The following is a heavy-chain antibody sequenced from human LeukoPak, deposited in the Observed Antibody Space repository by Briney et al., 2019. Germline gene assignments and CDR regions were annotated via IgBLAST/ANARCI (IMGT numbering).Heavy chain of an antibody. CDR3: ARGSSGWFDP. V-gene: IGHV4-39*07. CDR2: ISYSGST. D-gene: IGHD3-10*01. J-gene: IGHJ5*02. Sequence: SETLSLTCTVSGDSISSSSHYWGWIRQPPGKGLEWIGSISYSGSTHFNPSLKSRVTISVDTSKNQFSLKLSSVTAADTAVYYCARGSSGWFDPWGQGTLVTVSS. CDR1: GDSISSSSHY.